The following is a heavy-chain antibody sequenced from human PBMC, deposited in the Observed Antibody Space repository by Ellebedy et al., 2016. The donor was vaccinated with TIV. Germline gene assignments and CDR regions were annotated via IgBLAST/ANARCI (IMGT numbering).Heavy chain of an antibody. V-gene: IGHV3-7*01. Sequence: GGSLRLSCTASRFTFSSYWMTWVRQAPGKGLEWVANIKQDGSEKYYVDSVKGRFTISRDNAKNSLYLQMNSLRAEDTSVYYCATDGSYGDYRSPAHAFVTWGQGTMVTVSS. CDR3: ATDGSYGDYRSPAHAFVT. CDR2: IKQDGSEK. J-gene: IGHJ3*02. CDR1: RFTFSSYW. D-gene: IGHD4-17*01.